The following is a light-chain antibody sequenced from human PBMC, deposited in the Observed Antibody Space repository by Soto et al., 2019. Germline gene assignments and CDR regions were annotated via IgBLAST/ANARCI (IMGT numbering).Light chain of an antibody. Sequence: IGMTQSPASLSASVGDIVTITCRASQTIATYLNWFQHKSGRAPKLLIYTSSSVNSGVSSRFRGSGSGTDFTLTINDVQPEDSATYYCQQSYSSLVTFGAGTKVEIK. V-gene: IGKV1-39*01. CDR3: QQSYSSLVT. J-gene: IGKJ4*01. CDR1: QTIATY. CDR2: TSS.